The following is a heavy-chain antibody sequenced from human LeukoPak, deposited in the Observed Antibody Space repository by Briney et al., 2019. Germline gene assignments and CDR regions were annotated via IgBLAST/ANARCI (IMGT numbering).Heavy chain of an antibody. J-gene: IGHJ4*02. CDR1: GGSITSYY. Sequence: SETLSLTCTVSGGSITSYYWSWIRQPPGKGLEWIGYIYYSGSTKYKSSLKSRVTISVDTSKNQFSLKLSSVTAADTAVYYCARGLDYDFWSGYPYYFDYWGQGTLVTVSS. CDR2: IYYSGST. CDR3: ARGLDYDFWSGYPYYFDY. V-gene: IGHV4-59*01. D-gene: IGHD3-3*01.